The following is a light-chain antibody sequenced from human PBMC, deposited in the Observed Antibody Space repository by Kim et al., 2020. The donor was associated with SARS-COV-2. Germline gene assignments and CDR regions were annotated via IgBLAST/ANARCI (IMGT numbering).Light chain of an antibody. Sequence: VPPGPTAQSTGSGDALPERQTYGYQQKSGRAPLLLIYKDIERPSGIPRRFSGSSSGTTVTLTISGVQAEDDADYYCQSADGSGTYVFGTGTKVTVL. V-gene: IGLV3-25*03. CDR2: KDI. CDR3: QSADGSGTYV. CDR1: ALPERQ. J-gene: IGLJ1*01.